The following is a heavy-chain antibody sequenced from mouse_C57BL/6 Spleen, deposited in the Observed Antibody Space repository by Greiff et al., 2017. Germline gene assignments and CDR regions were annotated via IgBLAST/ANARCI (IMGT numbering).Heavy chain of an antibody. CDR1: GCTFTSYW. CDR2: IHPNSGST. Sequence: QVQLQQPGAELVKPGASVKLSCKASGCTFTSYWMHWVKQRPGQGLEWIGMIHPNSGSTNYNEKFKSKATLTVDKSSSTAYMQLSSLTSEDSAVYYCARDYYYYGSPYAMDYWGQGTSVTVSS. D-gene: IGHD1-1*01. J-gene: IGHJ4*01. V-gene: IGHV1-64*01. CDR3: ARDYYYYGSPYAMDY.